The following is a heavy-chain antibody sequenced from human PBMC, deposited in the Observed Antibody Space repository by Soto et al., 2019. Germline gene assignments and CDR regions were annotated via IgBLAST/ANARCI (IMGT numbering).Heavy chain of an antibody. J-gene: IGHJ5*02. D-gene: IGHD2-21*01. CDR3: ARSAIPRGGWFRP. CDR1: DDSLSTYY. V-gene: IGHV4-4*07. Sequence: SETLSLTCNVSDDSLSTYYWSWIRQPAGKGLEWIGRIYASGSTNYNPSLKSRVSMSVDTSKKQFSLKMISVTAADTAMYYCARSAIPRGGWFRPWGQGVLVTVSS. CDR2: IYASGST.